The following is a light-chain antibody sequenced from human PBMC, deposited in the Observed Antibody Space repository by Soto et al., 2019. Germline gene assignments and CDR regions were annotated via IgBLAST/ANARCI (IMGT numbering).Light chain of an antibody. CDR1: QSVSSNY. CDR2: GAS. J-gene: IGKJ1*01. CDR3: QQYGTSWWT. V-gene: IGKV3-20*01. Sequence: EIVLTQSPGTLSLSPGERATLSCRTSQSVSSNYLAWYQQKPGQAPRLLIYGASSRATGIPDRFSGSGSGTDFTLTISRLEPEDFAVYPCQQYGTSWWTFGQGTKVEIK.